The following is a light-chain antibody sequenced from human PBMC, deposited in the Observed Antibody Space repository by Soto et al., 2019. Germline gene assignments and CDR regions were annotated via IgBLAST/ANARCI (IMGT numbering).Light chain of an antibody. Sequence: QSVLTQPASVSGSPGQSITISCTGTSSDVGVYNYVSWYQQHPGKAPKLMIYDVSNRPSGVSNRFSGSKSGNTASLTISGLQAEDEADYYCSSYTSSSTLLFGGGTKVTVL. CDR3: SSYTSSSTLL. CDR1: SSDVGVYNY. J-gene: IGLJ2*01. CDR2: DVS. V-gene: IGLV2-14*01.